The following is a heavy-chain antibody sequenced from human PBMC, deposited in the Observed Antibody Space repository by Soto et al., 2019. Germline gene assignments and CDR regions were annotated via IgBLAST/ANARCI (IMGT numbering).Heavy chain of an antibody. CDR2: IYYAGTT. CDR1: DGSISPYY. V-gene: IGHV4-59*08. J-gene: IGHJ5*02. D-gene: IGHD3-3*02. Sequence: SETLSLTCTVSDGSISPYYWSWIRQPPGKGLEWIGYIYYAGTTTYNPSLKSRVSISVDTSKNEVSLKLTSVTAADTAVYYCARLGAFYQSLDPWGPGTQVTVSS. CDR3: ARLGAFYQSLDP.